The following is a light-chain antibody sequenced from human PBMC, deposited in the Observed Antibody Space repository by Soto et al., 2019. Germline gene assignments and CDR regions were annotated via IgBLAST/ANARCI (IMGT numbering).Light chain of an antibody. Sequence: ESVLTQSPGTLSLSPGERATLACRASQSVRSSYLAWYQQKPGQAPRLLIYGASTRATGIPDRFSGSGSGTDFTLTISRLEPEDFAVYYCQQYGSSPRFTFGPGTKVDIK. CDR1: QSVRSSY. CDR2: GAS. V-gene: IGKV3-20*01. J-gene: IGKJ3*01. CDR3: QQYGSSPRFT.